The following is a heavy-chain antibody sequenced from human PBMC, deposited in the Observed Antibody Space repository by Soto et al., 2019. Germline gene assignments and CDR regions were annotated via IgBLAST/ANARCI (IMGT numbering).Heavy chain of an antibody. D-gene: IGHD6-25*01. CDR1: GFTFSNYA. CDR2: ISGSGGTT. J-gene: IGHJ4*02. CDR3: AKFFVETGSNSGWPWSFHY. Sequence: EVQLLESGGGLVQPGRSLRLSCAASGFTFSNYAMSWVRQSTGQGLDWVSAISGSGGTTYYADYVKGRFTISRDNSKNTLFLQMNILRAEDAAVYYCAKFFVETGSNSGWPWSFHYWGQGTLVTVYS. V-gene: IGHV3-23*01.